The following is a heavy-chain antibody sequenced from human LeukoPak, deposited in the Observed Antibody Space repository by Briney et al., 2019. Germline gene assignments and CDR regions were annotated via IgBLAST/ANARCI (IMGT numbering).Heavy chain of an antibody. Sequence: ASETLSLTCTVSGGSISSHYWSWIRQPPGKGLEWIGYIYYSGSTDYNPSLKSRVTISVDTSKNQFSLKLSSVTAADTAVYYCARHDILTGYYSSDWFDPWGQGTLVTVSS. CDR2: IYYSGST. CDR1: GGSISSHY. D-gene: IGHD3-9*01. V-gene: IGHV4-59*11. J-gene: IGHJ5*02. CDR3: ARHDILTGYYSSDWFDP.